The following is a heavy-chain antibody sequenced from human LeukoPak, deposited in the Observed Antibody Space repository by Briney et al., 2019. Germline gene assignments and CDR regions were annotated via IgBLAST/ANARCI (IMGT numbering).Heavy chain of an antibody. V-gene: IGHV4-59*08. CDR1: GGSISSYH. D-gene: IGHD3-22*01. Sequence: SETLSLTCTVSGGSISSYHWSWVRQPPGKGLEWVGHIYYSGTTNYNPSLKSRVTISVDTSKNQFSLKLSSLTAADTAVYYCASRYYYQTSGYNWHYFDYWGQGTLVTVSS. CDR2: IYYSGTT. CDR3: ASRYYYQTSGYNWHYFDY. J-gene: IGHJ4*02.